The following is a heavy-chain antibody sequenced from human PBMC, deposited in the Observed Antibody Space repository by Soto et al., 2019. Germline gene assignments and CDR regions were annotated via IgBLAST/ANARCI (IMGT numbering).Heavy chain of an antibody. D-gene: IGHD1-26*01. V-gene: IGHV4-39*02. CDR3: ARARGIVVYHGLPWGPKYPPPVYVLDS. CDR1: GGSISDDTYY. J-gene: IGHJ4*02. Sequence: LSETLSFTCTVSGGSISDDTYYWGWIRQPPGKGLEWIGSIYYSGTSSYNPSLESRVTMSVDTSKKQLSLRLRSVTATDTAVYYCARARGIVVYHGLPWGPKYPPPVYVLDSWGPGISVTVSS. CDR2: IYYSGTS.